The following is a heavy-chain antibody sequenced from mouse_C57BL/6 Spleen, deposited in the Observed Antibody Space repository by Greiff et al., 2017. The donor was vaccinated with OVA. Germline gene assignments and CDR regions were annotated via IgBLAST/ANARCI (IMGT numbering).Heavy chain of an antibody. J-gene: IGHJ2*01. D-gene: IGHD1-1*01. CDR2: INPNNGGT. CDR1: GYTFTDYN. Sequence: EVQLQQSGPELVKPGASVKIPCKASGYTFTDYNMDWVKQSHGKSLEWIGDINPNNGGTIYNQKFKGKATLTVDKSSSTAYMELRSLTSEDTAVYYCARSPYYYGSGNYFDYWGQGTTLTVSS. CDR3: ARSPYYYGSGNYFDY. V-gene: IGHV1-18*01.